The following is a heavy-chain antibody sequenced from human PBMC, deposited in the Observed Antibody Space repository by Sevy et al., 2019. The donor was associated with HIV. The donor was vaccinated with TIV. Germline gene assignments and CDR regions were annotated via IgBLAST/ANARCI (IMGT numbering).Heavy chain of an antibody. Sequence: SETLSLTCTVSGDSVSSDNYYWSWMRQPPGKGLEWIGYMFYRGSTNYNPSLKSRVTISVDTSKNQFSLKLNSVTAADTAVYYCASLSAVSRSYNFDYWGQGTLVTVSS. V-gene: IGHV4-61*01. CDR2: MFYRGST. D-gene: IGHD4-4*01. CDR1: GDSVSSDNYY. J-gene: IGHJ4*02. CDR3: ASLSAVSRSYNFDY.